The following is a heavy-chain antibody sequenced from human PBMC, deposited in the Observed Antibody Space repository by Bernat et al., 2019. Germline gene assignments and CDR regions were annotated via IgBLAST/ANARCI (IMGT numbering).Heavy chain of an antibody. CDR3: ARGYYDFWSDYLSWFDP. Sequence: QVQLQESGPGLVKPSQTLSLTCTVSGGSISSGDYYWSWIRQPPGKGLEWIGYTYYSGSTYYNPSLKSRVTISVDTSKNQFSLKLSSVTAADTAVYYCARGYYDFWSDYLSWFDPWGQGTLVTVSS. CDR2: TYYSGST. CDR1: GGSISSGDYY. J-gene: IGHJ5*02. V-gene: IGHV4-30-4*01. D-gene: IGHD3-3*01.